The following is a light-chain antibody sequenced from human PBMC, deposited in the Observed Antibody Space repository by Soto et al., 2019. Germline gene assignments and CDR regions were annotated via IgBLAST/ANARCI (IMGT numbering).Light chain of an antibody. Sequence: QSALTQPPSVSGSPGQSVTTSCTGTSTDFVSYNRVSWYQQPPGTAPKLIIYEASNRPSGVPDHFSGSKSGNTASLTISGLQAADEADYYCSLYTSENTYVFGTGTKVTVL. CDR2: EAS. V-gene: IGLV2-18*01. CDR1: STDFVSYNR. CDR3: SLYTSENTYV. J-gene: IGLJ1*01.